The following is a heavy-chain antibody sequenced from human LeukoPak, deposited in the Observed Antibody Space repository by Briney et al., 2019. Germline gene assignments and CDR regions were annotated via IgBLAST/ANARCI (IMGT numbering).Heavy chain of an antibody. D-gene: IGHD1-1*01. Sequence: PGGSLRLSCAASGFTFNNYWMSWVRQAPGKGLEWVANIKQDGSEKYYVDSVKGRFTISRDNAKNSLYLQMDSLRVEDTAVYYCAKGKRYPDYWGQGTLVTVSS. CDR2: IKQDGSEK. CDR3: AKGKRYPDY. J-gene: IGHJ4*02. CDR1: GFTFNNYW. V-gene: IGHV3-7*03.